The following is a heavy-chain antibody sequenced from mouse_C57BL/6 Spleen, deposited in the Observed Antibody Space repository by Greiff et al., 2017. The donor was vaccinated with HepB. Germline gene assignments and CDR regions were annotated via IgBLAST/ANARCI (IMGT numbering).Heavy chain of an antibody. D-gene: IGHD1-1*01. J-gene: IGHJ2*01. Sequence: VQLQQSGAELVRPGASVKLSCTASGFNIKDYYMHWVKQRPEQGLEWIGRIDPEDGDTEYAPKFQGKATMTADTSSNTAYLQLSSLTSEDTAVYYCTTYYGSSYLYYFDYWGQVTTLTVSS. CDR3: TTYYGSSYLYYFDY. CDR1: GFNIKDYY. V-gene: IGHV14-1*01. CDR2: IDPEDGDT.